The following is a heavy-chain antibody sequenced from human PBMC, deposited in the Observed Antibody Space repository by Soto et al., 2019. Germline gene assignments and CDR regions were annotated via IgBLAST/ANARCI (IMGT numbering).Heavy chain of an antibody. CDR3: ARETASGTTNLDY. CDR2: ITSSSAFL. CDR1: GFTFSSYS. Sequence: GGSLRLSCAASGFTFSSYSMNWVRQAPGKGLEWVSSITSSSAFLYYADSLKGRFTISRDNARNSLYLQMHSLRAEDTAVYYCARETASGTTNLDYWGQGTLVTVSS. J-gene: IGHJ4*02. D-gene: IGHD1-7*01. V-gene: IGHV3-21*01.